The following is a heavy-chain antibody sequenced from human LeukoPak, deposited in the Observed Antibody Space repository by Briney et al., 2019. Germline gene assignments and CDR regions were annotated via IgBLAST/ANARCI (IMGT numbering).Heavy chain of an antibody. CDR2: IYYSGST. V-gene: IGHV4-59*01. D-gene: IGHD6-13*01. J-gene: IGHJ5*02. Sequence: SETLSLTCAVYGGSFSGYYWSWIRQPPGKGLEWIGYIYYSGSTYYNPSLKSRVTISVDTSKNQFSLKLSSVTAADTAVYYCARARAAPGWFDPWGQGTLVTVSS. CDR1: GGSFSGYY. CDR3: ARARAAPGWFDP.